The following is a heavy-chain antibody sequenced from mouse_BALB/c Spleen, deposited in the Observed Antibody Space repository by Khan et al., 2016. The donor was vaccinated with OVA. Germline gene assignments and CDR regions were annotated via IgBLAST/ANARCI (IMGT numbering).Heavy chain of an antibody. CDR2: ISTGDSYT. CDR1: GFAFSSYD. V-gene: IGHV5-9*02. Sequence: EVQLVESGGGLVKPGGSLKLSCAASGFAFSSYDMSWVRQTPERRLEWVALISTGDSYTNYPDSVKGRFTISRDNARNTLYLQVSSLRSEDTALYYCARHGGFNPYFAMDYWGQVTSVTVSS. J-gene: IGHJ4*01. CDR3: ARHGGFNPYFAMDY.